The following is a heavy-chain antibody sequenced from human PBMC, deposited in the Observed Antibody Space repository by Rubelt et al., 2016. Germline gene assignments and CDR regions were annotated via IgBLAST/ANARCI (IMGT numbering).Heavy chain of an antibody. V-gene: IGHV4-31*03. CDR3: ARVDTKLFSDAFDI. J-gene: IGHJ3*02. Sequence: QVQLQESGPGLVKPSETLSFTCTVSGDSISSGGYFWSWIRQHPGNGLEWLGYISYDGSTYYNPSLRSRVTVSLDTSKNLFSRKLNSGTAAVTALYYCARVDTKLFSDAFDIWGLGTMVTVSS. D-gene: IGHD5-18*01. CDR2: ISYDGST. CDR1: GDSISSGGYF.